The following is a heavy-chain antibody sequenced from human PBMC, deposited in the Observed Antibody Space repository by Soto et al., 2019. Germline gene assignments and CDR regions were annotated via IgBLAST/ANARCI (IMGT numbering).Heavy chain of an antibody. CDR3: ASRRNSSSYTRYKKNYYYYYGMDV. Sequence: SVKVSCKASGGTFSSYAISWVRQAPGQGLEWMGGIIPIFGTANYAQKFQGRVTITADESTSTAYMELSSLRSEDTAVYYCASRRNSSSYTRYKKNYYYYYGMDVWGQGTTVTVSS. V-gene: IGHV1-69*13. J-gene: IGHJ6*02. CDR2: IIPIFGTA. D-gene: IGHD6-6*01. CDR1: GGTFSSYA.